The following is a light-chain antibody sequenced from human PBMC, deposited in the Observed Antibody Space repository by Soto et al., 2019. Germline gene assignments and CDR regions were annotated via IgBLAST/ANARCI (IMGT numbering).Light chain of an antibody. J-gene: IGKJ4*01. V-gene: IGKV1-5*03. CDR3: QQYDNFPLT. Sequence: DIQMTQSPSSLSASVGDRVTITCRASQSISSYLNWYQQKPGKAPKLLIYKSSSLESGVPSRFSGSGSGTEFTLTISSLQPDDFATFYCQQYDNFPLTFGGGTKVDNK. CDR2: KSS. CDR1: QSISSY.